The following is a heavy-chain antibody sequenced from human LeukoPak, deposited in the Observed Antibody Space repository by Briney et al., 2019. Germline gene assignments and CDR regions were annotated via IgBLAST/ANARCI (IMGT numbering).Heavy chain of an antibody. CDR2: IWYDGSNK. J-gene: IGHJ4*02. CDR1: GFTFSSYG. D-gene: IGHD6-19*01. CDR3: ATVDSGWYDFDY. Sequence: GGSLRLSCAASGFTFSSYGMHWVRQAPGKGLEWVAVIWYDGSNKYYADSVKGRFTISRDNSKNTLYLQMNSLRAEDTAVYYCATVDSGWYDFDYWGQGTLVTVSS. V-gene: IGHV3-33*01.